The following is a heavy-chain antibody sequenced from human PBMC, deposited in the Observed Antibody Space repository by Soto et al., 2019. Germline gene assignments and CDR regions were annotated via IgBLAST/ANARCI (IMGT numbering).Heavy chain of an antibody. CDR2: ISYDGSNK. J-gene: IGHJ6*02. CDR3: AKDAIVVVPAAKRSYGMDV. CDR1: GFTFSSYG. D-gene: IGHD2-2*01. Sequence: GGSLRLSCADSGFTFSSYGMHWVRQAPGKGLEWVALISYDGSNKYYADSVKGRFTISRDNSKNTLYLQMNSLRAEDTAVYYCAKDAIVVVPAAKRSYGMDVWGQGTTVTVSS. V-gene: IGHV3-30*18.